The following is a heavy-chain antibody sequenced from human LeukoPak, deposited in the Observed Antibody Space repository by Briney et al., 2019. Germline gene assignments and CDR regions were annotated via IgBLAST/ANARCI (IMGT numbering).Heavy chain of an antibody. J-gene: IGHJ4*02. CDR1: GASYNAYY. CDR3: AVGITILGVAASFDS. Sequence: SETLSLTCAVYGASYNAYYWSWIRQPPGKGLEWIGDIDHRGTATYNPSPKSRLTISADASKNQFSLKLNSVTDADTAVYYCAVGITILGVAASFDSWGQGNLAIVSS. V-gene: IGHV4-34*01. CDR2: IDHRGTA. D-gene: IGHD3-3*01.